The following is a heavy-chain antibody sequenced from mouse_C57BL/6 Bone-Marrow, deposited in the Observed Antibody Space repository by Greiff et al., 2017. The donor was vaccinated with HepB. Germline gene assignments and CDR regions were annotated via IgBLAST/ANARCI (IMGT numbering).Heavy chain of an antibody. CDR3: PGPGGPAWFAY. D-gene: IGHD3-3*01. CDR1: GFTFSSYG. J-gene: IGHJ3*01. CDR2: ISSGGSYT. Sequence: EVKLVESGGDLVKPGGSLKLSCAASGFTFSSYGMSWVRQTPDKRLEWVATISSGGSYTYYPDSVKGRFTISRDNAKNTLYLQMSSLKSEDTAINSGPGPGGPAWFAYGAKGPLSLSLQ. V-gene: IGHV5-6*01.